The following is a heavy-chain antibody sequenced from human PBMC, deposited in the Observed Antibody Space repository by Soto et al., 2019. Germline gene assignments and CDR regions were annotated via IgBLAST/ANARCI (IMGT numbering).Heavy chain of an antibody. D-gene: IGHD2-15*01. CDR2: INGGAGRT. Sequence: EVQLLESGGGLVQPGGSLRLSCAASGFTFSNYVMSWVRQAPGKGLEWVSNINGGAGRTYYANSVKGRFTLFRDNSRSTLYLQMNSLRAEDTAVYHGTRGAHYHCSGNSCPEENWGQGTLVTVSS. V-gene: IGHV3-23*01. CDR3: TRGAHYHCSGNSCPEEN. CDR1: GFTFSNYV. J-gene: IGHJ4*02.